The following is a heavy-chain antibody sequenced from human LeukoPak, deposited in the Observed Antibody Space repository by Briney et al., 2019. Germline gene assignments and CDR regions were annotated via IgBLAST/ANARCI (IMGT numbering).Heavy chain of an antibody. J-gene: IGHJ4*02. V-gene: IGHV3-33*01. CDR2: IWYDGSNK. Sequence: GGSLRLSCAASGFTFSSYGMHWVRQAPGKGLEWVAVIWYDGSNKYGADSVKGRFTISRDNSKNTLYLQMNSLRAEDTAVYYCARNKWFGESTPFDYWGQGTLVTVSS. CDR3: ARNKWFGESTPFDY. CDR1: GFTFSSYG. D-gene: IGHD3-10*01.